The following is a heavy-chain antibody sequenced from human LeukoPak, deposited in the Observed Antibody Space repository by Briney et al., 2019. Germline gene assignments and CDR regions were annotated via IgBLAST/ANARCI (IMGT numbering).Heavy chain of an antibody. V-gene: IGHV4-38-2*02. D-gene: IGHD6-13*01. CDR3: GGIAAAGVDY. J-gene: IGHJ4*02. CDR2: IYHSGST. Sequence: PSETLSLTCTVSGYSISSGYYWGWIRQPPGKGLEWIGSIYHSGSTYYNPSLKSRVTISVDTSKNQFSLKLSSVTAADTAVYYCGGIAAAGVDYWGQGTLVTVSS. CDR1: GYSISSGYY.